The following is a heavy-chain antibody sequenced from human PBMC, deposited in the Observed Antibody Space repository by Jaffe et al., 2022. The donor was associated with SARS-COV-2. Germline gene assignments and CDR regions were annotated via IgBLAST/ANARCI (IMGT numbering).Heavy chain of an antibody. CDR3: ARNGLYCSGGSCSGREFDY. V-gene: IGHV1-3*01. D-gene: IGHD2-15*01. Sequence: QVQLVQSGPEVKKPGASVKVSCKASGYTFTSYAMHWVRQAPGQRPEWMGWINVGNGNAKYSQKFQGRVTITRDTSASTAYMELSSLRSEDTAVYYCARNGLYCSGGSCSGREFDYWGQGTLVTVSS. CDR2: INVGNGNA. J-gene: IGHJ4*02. CDR1: GYTFTSYA.